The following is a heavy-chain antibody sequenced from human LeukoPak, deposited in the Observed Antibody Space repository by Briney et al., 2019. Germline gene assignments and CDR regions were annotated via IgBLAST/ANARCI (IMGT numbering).Heavy chain of an antibody. Sequence: SETLSLACTVSGGSISSYYWSWIRQPPGKGLEWIGYIYYSGSTNYNPSLKSRVTISVDTSKNQFSLKLSSVTAADTAVYYCARVMSGFGMDVWGQGTTVTVSS. CDR3: ARVMSGFGMDV. CDR2: IYYSGST. CDR1: GGSISSYY. J-gene: IGHJ6*02. V-gene: IGHV4-59*01. D-gene: IGHD3-10*01.